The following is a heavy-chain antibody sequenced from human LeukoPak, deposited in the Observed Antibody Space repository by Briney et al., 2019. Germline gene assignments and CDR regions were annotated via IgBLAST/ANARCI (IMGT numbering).Heavy chain of an antibody. CDR1: GFTFSDYW. CDR3: SRAEDY. V-gene: IGHV3-7*01. CDR2: IKHDGSAN. Sequence: GGSLRLSCAASGFTFSDYWMSWVRQAPGKGLEWVANIKHDGSANYYVDSVKGRFTISRDNAKNSLYVQMNSLRAEDTAVYYCSRAEDYWGQGTRVTVSS. J-gene: IGHJ4*02.